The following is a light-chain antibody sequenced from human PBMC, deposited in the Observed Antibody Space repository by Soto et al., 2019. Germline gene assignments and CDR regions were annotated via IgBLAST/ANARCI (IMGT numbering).Light chain of an antibody. Sequence: DIQMTQSPSSLSASVGDRVTITCQASQAISNYLNWYQQKPGKAPKLLIYDASNSETRVPSRFSRSGSGTDFTFTISSLQPEDIATDYCQQYDNLPQLTFGGGTTVEIK. J-gene: IGKJ4*01. V-gene: IGKV1-33*01. CDR2: DAS. CDR3: QQYDNLPQLT. CDR1: QAISNY.